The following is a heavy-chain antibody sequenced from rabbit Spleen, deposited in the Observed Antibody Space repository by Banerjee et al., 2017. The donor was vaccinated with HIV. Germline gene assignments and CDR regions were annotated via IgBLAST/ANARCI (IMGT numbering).Heavy chain of an antibody. CDR3: ARAGGAGVANYFNL. CDR1: GFSFSRSYY. CDR2: IYTGSSGST. V-gene: IGHV1S45*01. J-gene: IGHJ4*01. Sequence: QQQLEESGGGLVQPEGSLTLTCTPSGFSFSRSYYMCWVRQAPGKGLEWIACIYTGSSGSTYYASWAKGRFTISKTSSTTMTLQMTSLTAADTATYFCARAGGAGVANYFNLWGPGTLVTVS. D-gene: IGHD4-2*01.